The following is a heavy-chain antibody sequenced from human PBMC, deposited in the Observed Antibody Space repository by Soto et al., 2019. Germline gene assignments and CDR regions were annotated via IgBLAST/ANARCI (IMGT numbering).Heavy chain of an antibody. CDR1: GGSFSGYY. CDR3: ARGRNGYYYGSGTKGAFDI. D-gene: IGHD3-10*01. J-gene: IGHJ3*02. Sequence: SETLSLTCAVYGGSFSGYYWSWIRQPPGKGLEWIGEINHSGSTNYNPSLKSRVTISVDTSKNQFSLKLSSVTAADTAVYYCARGRNGYYYGSGTKGAFDIWGQGTMVT. V-gene: IGHV4-34*01. CDR2: INHSGST.